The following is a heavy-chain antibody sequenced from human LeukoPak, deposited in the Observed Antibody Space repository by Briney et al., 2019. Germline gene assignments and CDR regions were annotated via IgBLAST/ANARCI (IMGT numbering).Heavy chain of an antibody. CDR3: AKDPHGAKTLDY. Sequence: GGSLRLFCAASGFNYSSYAMRWVRQAPGRGLEWVSAISRSGGSTYYADSVKGRFTISRDNSKNTLYLQMNSLRAEDTAVYYCAKDPHGAKTLDYWGQGTLVTVSS. D-gene: IGHD4-17*01. CDR2: ISRSGGST. CDR1: GFNYSSYA. J-gene: IGHJ4*02. V-gene: IGHV3-23*01.